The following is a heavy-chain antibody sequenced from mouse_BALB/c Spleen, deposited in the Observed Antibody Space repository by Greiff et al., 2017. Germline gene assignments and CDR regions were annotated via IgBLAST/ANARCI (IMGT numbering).Heavy chain of an antibody. D-gene: IGHD2-4*01. CDR3: VRWGYDYEPGWFAY. CDR2: ISTYYGDA. V-gene: IGHV1S137*01. Sequence: QVQLQQSGAELVRPGVSVKISCKGSGYTFTDYAMHWVKQSHAKSLEWIGVISTYYGDASYNQKFKGKATMTVDKSSSTAYMELARLTSEDSAIYYCVRWGYDYEPGWFAYWGQGTLVTVSA. J-gene: IGHJ3*01. CDR1: GYTFTDYA.